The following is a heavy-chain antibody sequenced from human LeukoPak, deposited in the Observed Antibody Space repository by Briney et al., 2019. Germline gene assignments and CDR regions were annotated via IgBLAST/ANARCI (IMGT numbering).Heavy chain of an antibody. CDR2: MNQDGSGK. CDR1: GFRFSEYW. Sequence: PGGSLRLSCAASGFRFSEYWMSWVRQAPGKGLEWVANMNQDGSGKYYVHSVKGRFTISRDNAKSSLYLQMDSLRAEDTALYYCVRDHVIASAGNDYWGQGTLVTVSS. V-gene: IGHV3-7*01. D-gene: IGHD6-13*01. J-gene: IGHJ4*02. CDR3: VRDHVIASAGNDY.